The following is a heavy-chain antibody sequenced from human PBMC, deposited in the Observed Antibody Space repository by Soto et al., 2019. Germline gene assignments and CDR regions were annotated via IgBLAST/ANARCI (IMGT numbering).Heavy chain of an antibody. V-gene: IGHV1-69*02. D-gene: IGHD2-15*01. CDR1: GGTFSSYT. Sequence: KVSCKASGGTFSSYTISWVRQAPGQGLEWMGRIIPILGIANYAQKFQGRVTITADKSTSTAYMELSSLRSEDTAVYYCARALARYSPDYWGQGTLVTVSS. CDR3: ARALARYSPDY. CDR2: IIPILGIA. J-gene: IGHJ4*02.